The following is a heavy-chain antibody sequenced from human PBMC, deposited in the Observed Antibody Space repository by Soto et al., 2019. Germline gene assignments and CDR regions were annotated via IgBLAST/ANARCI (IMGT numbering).Heavy chain of an antibody. CDR2: IYYSGST. CDR1: GGSISSYY. CDR3: ARFPRPLWFGEVEGSYYFDY. Sequence: SETLSLTCTVSGGSISSYYWSWIRQPPGKGLEWIGYIYYSGSTNYNPSLKSRVTISVDTSKNQFSLKLSSVTAADTAVYYCARFPRPLWFGEVEGSYYFDYWGQGTLVTVSS. J-gene: IGHJ4*02. D-gene: IGHD3-10*01. V-gene: IGHV4-59*08.